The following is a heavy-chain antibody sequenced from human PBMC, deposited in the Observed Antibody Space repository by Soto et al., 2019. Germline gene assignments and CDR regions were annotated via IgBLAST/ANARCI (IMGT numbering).Heavy chain of an antibody. CDR2: INHSGST. J-gene: IGHJ4*02. Sequence: SETLSLTCAVYGGSFSGYYWSWIRQPPGKGLEWIGEINHSGSTNYNPSLKSRVTISVDTSKNQFSLKLSSVTAADTAVYYCARGWGITFGGVIVGPYFDYWGPGTLLTVSS. CDR1: GGSFSGYY. V-gene: IGHV4-34*01. CDR3: ARGWGITFGGVIVGPYFDY. D-gene: IGHD3-16*02.